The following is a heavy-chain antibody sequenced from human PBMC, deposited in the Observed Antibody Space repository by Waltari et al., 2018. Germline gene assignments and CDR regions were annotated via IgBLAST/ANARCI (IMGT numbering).Heavy chain of an antibody. CDR2: INHSGST. Sequence: QVRLQQWGAGLLKPSETLSLTCAVYGGSFSGYYWSWIRQPPGKGLEWIGEINHSGSTNYNPSLKSRVTISVDTSKNQFSLKLSSVTAADTAVYYCARQSKIYDGSGRRGWFDPWGQGTLVTVSS. J-gene: IGHJ5*02. CDR1: GGSFSGYY. D-gene: IGHD3-10*01. CDR3: ARQSKIYDGSGRRGWFDP. V-gene: IGHV4-34*01.